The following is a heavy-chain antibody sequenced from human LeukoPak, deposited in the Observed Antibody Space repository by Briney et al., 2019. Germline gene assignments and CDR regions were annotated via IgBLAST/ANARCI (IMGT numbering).Heavy chain of an antibody. Sequence: ASVKVSCKVSGSTLSELSMHRVRQAPGKGLEWMGGFDPEDGETIYAQKFQGRVTMTEDTSTDTAYMELSSLRSEDTAVYYCATEGTIAVAGSFDYWGQGTLVTVSS. CDR1: GSTLSELS. D-gene: IGHD6-19*01. CDR2: FDPEDGET. V-gene: IGHV1-24*01. J-gene: IGHJ4*02. CDR3: ATEGTIAVAGSFDY.